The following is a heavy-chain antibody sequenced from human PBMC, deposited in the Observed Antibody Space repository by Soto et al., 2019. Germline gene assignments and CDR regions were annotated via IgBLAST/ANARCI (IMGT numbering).Heavy chain of an antibody. D-gene: IGHD1-1*01. CDR2: MNPNSGNT. CDR3: ARGWNSNWNDERVYYYYYMDV. J-gene: IGHJ6*03. Sequence: GASVKVSCKASGYTFTSYDINWVRQATGQGLEWMGWMNPNSGNTGYAQKFQGRVTMTRNTSISTAYMELSSLRSEDTAVYYCARGWNSNWNDERVYYYYYMDVWGKGTTVTVSS. V-gene: IGHV1-8*01. CDR1: GYTFTSYD.